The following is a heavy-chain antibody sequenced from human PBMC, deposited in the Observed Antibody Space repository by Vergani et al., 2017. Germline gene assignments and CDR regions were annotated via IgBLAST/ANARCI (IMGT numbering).Heavy chain of an antibody. V-gene: IGHV3-66*02. CDR2: IYSGGST. J-gene: IGHJ2*01. Sequence: EVQLVESGGGLVQPGGSLRLSCAASGFTVSSNYMSWVRQAPGKGGEWVSVIYSGGSTYYADSVKGRCTISRDNSKNTLYLQMNSLRAEDTAVYYCARCRIAAASFHFDLWGRGTLVTVAS. CDR3: ARCRIAAASFHFDL. D-gene: IGHD6-13*01. CDR1: GFTVSSNY.